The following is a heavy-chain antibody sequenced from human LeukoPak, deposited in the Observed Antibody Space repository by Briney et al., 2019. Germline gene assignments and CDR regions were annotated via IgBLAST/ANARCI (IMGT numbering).Heavy chain of an antibody. CDR2: INHSGST. J-gene: IGHJ4*02. D-gene: IGHD6-19*01. CDR1: GGSFSGYY. Sequence: SETLSLTCAVYGGSFSGYYWSWIRQPPGKGLEWIGEINHSGSTNYNPSLKSRVTISVDTSKNQFTLKLSSVTAGDTAVYYCTRARAVAGTMDYWGQGTLVTVSS. V-gene: IGHV4-34*01. CDR3: TRARAVAGTMDY.